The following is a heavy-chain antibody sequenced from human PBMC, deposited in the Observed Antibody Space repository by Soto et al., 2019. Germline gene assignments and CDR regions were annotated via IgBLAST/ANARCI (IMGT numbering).Heavy chain of an antibody. CDR2: IRSKANSYAT. V-gene: IGHV3-73*02. CDR3: TRHQWLVRYCGMDV. Sequence: EVQLVESGGGLVQPGGSLKLSCAASGFTFSGSAMHWVRQASGKGLEWVGRIRSKANSYATAYAASVKGSFTISRDDSKNTAYLQMNSLKTEDTAVYYCTRHQWLVRYCGMDVWGQGTTVTVSS. D-gene: IGHD6-19*01. J-gene: IGHJ6*02. CDR1: GFTFSGSA.